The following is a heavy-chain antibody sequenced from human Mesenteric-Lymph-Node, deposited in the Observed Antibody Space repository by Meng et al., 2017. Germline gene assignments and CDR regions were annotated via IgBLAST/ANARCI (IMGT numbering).Heavy chain of an antibody. CDR2: ISAYNGNT. D-gene: IGHD4-11*01. CDR1: GYTFTSYG. CDR3: AMTTTVNTYDYYGMDV. V-gene: IGHV1-18*01. Sequence: ASVKVSCKASGYTFTSYGISWVRQAPGQGLEWMGWISAYNGNTNYAQKLQGRVTMTTDTSTSTAYMELRSLRSDDTAVYYGAMTTTVNTYDYYGMDVWGQGTTVTVSS. J-gene: IGHJ6*02.